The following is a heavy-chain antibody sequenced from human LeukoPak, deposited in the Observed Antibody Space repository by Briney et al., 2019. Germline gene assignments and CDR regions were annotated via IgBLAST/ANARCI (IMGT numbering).Heavy chain of an antibody. CDR3: ARLGDGYNSP. Sequence: GEPLKISCKGSGYSFTSYWISWVRKMPGKGLELMGRIEPSDTYTNYSPSFQGNVTISADKSISTAYLQWSSLKASDTAMYYCARLGDGYNSPWGQGTLVTVSS. V-gene: IGHV5-10-1*01. CDR1: GYSFTSYW. D-gene: IGHD5-24*01. J-gene: IGHJ5*02. CDR2: IEPSDTYT.